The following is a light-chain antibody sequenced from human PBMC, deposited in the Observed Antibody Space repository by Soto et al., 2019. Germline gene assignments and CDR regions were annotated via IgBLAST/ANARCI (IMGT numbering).Light chain of an antibody. CDR2: KAS. V-gene: IGKV1-5*03. CDR1: QSISNW. J-gene: IGKJ2*01. Sequence: DIQMTQSPSTLSASVGDRVTITCRASQSISNWLAWYQQNPGKAPNVLIYKASSLKSGVPSRFSGSGAGTEFTLTINSLQPDDFATYYCQNYNTYPYSFGQGTKLEI. CDR3: QNYNTYPYS.